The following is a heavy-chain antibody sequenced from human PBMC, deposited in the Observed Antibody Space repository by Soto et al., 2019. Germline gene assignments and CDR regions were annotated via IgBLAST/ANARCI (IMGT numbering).Heavy chain of an antibody. D-gene: IGHD3-16*01. Sequence: PSETLSLTCSVSGASIINFYCSLTRQSSGKGLEWIGRLYTRGTTDYNPPLKSRVTMSIDTSKNRVSLSLTSVTAADTAVYYCAKGGTYYFDSWGQGIVVTVSS. CDR1: GASIINFY. CDR2: LYTRGTT. V-gene: IGHV4-4*07. J-gene: IGHJ4*02. CDR3: AKGGTYYFDS.